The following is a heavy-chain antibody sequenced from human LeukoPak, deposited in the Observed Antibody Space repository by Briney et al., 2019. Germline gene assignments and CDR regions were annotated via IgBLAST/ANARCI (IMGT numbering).Heavy chain of an antibody. D-gene: IGHD3-22*01. J-gene: IGHJ5*02. CDR2: IIPIFGTA. CDR1: GGTFSSYA. V-gene: IGHV1-69*13. CDR3: ARDTSHDSSGYYFS. Sequence: SVKVSCKASGGTFSSYAISWVRQAPGQGLEWMGGIIPIFGTANYAQKFQGRATITADESTSTAYMELSSLRSEDTAVYYCARDTSHDSSGYYFSWGQGTLVTVSS.